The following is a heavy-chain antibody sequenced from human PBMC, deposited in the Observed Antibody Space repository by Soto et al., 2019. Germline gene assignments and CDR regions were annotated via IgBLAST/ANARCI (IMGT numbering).Heavy chain of an antibody. CDR1: GFSFSTYA. CDR3: ARDGGGFGELLLNSYDAFDL. Sequence: HLGGSLRLSCTASGFSFSTYAMYWVRQAPGKGLEWVAIISYDGSNAQYADSVKGRFTVARDNSKNTLYLQMHSLTAEDTAVYYCARDGGGFGELLLNSYDAFDLWGQGKLVTVSS. CDR2: ISYDGSNA. V-gene: IGHV3-30*04. D-gene: IGHD3-10*01. J-gene: IGHJ3*01.